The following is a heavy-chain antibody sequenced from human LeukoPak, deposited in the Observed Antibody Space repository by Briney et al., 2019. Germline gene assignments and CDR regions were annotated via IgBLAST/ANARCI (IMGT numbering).Heavy chain of an antibody. V-gene: IGHV3-23*01. CDR1: GFTFSSYA. CDR3: AKLGWELLTPAGYFDY. D-gene: IGHD1-26*01. Sequence: GGSLRLSCAASGFTFSSYAMNWVRQAPGKGLEWVSYISSSSSSIYYADSVKGRFTISRDNSKNTLYLQMNSLRAEDTAVYYCAKLGWELLTPAGYFDYWGQGTLVTVSS. CDR2: ISSSSSSI. J-gene: IGHJ4*02.